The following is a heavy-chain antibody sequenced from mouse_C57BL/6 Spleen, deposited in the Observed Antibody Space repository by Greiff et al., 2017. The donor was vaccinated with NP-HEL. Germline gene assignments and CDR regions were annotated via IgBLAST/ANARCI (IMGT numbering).Heavy chain of an antibody. CDR2: IDPEDGDT. Sequence: VQLQQSGAELVRPGASVKLSCTASGFNINDYYMHWVKQRPEQGLEWIGRIDPEDGDTEYAPKFQGKATMTADTSSNTASLQLSSLTSEDTAVYYCNPYDYGLDYWGQGTTLTVSS. J-gene: IGHJ2*01. D-gene: IGHD2-4*01. V-gene: IGHV14-1*01. CDR1: GFNINDYY. CDR3: NPYDYGLDY.